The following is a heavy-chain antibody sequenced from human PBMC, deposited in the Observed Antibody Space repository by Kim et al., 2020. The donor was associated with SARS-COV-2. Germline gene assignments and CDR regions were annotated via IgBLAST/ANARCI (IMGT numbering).Heavy chain of an antibody. CDR2: ISAYNGNT. J-gene: IGHJ4*01. CDR3: ATGRPDCSGGSCYYFDY. Sequence: ASVKVSCKASGYTFTSYGISWVRQAPGQGLEWMGWISAYNGNTNYAQKLQGRFTMTTDTSTSTAYMELRSLRSYDTAVYYCATGRPDCSGGSCYYFDYWSQGTLVTVSS. D-gene: IGHD2-15*01. CDR1: GYTFTSYG. V-gene: IGHV1-18*04.